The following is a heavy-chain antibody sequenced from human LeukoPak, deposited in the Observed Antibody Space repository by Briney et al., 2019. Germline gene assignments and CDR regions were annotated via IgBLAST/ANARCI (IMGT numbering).Heavy chain of an antibody. CDR2: ISGGGGYTST. Sequence: GGSLRLSCAASGFTVSSNYMSWVRQAPGKGLEWVSAISGGGGYTSTYYADSVKGRFTISRDNSKNTLYLQMNSLRAEDTAIYYCAKEVYSGYRDWGQGTLVTVSS. D-gene: IGHD5-12*01. V-gene: IGHV3-23*01. J-gene: IGHJ4*02. CDR1: GFTVSSNY. CDR3: AKEVYSGYRD.